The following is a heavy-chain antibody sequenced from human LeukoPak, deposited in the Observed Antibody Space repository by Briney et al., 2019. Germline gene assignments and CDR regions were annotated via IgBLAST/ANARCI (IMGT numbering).Heavy chain of an antibody. D-gene: IGHD3-10*01. CDR1: GFTFSSYA. V-gene: IGHV3-23*01. Sequence: GGSLRLSCAASGFTFSSYAMSWVRQPPGKGPEWVSAISGSGGSTYYADSVKGRFTISRDNSKNTLYLQMNSLRAEDTAVYYCAKTMVRGAPPKLPFDYWGQGTLVTVSS. CDR2: ISGSGGST. CDR3: AKTMVRGAPPKLPFDY. J-gene: IGHJ4*02.